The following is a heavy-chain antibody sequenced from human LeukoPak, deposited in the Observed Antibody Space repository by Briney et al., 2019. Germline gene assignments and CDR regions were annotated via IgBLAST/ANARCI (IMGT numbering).Heavy chain of an antibody. V-gene: IGHV3-21*01. CDR2: ISSSSSYI. CDR3: ARGEITVTTSLNYYYYMDV. Sequence: GGSLRLSCAASGITFSSYIMKWVRQAPGKGLEWVSSISSSSSYIYYADSVKGRFTISRDNAKNSLYLQMNSLRAEDTAVYYCARGEITVTTSLNYYYYMDVWGKGTTVTVSS. D-gene: IGHD4-17*01. J-gene: IGHJ6*03. CDR1: GITFSSYI.